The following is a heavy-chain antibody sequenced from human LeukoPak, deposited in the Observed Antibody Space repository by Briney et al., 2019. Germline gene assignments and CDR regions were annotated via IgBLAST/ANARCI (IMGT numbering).Heavy chain of an antibody. D-gene: IGHD1-26*01. CDR2: ISAYNGNT. CDR3: ARDVGWELLGYYYYYYMDV. CDR1: GYTFTSYG. V-gene: IGHV1-18*01. Sequence: GASVKVSCKASGYTFTSYGISWVRQAPGQGLEWMGWISAYNGNTNYAQKLQGRVTMTTDTTTSTAYMELRSLRSDDTAVYYCARDVGWELLGYYYYYYMDVWGKGTTVTVSS. J-gene: IGHJ6*03.